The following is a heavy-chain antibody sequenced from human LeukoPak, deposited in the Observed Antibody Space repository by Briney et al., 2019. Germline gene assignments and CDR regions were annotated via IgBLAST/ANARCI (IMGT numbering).Heavy chain of an antibody. Sequence: ASVKVSCKASGYTFTSYYMHWVRQAPGQGLEWMGIINPSGGSTSYAQKFQGRVTMTRDTSTSTVYMELSSLRSEDTAVYYCAREWNTAMAQGAFDIWGQGTVVTVSS. CDR1: GYTFTSYY. D-gene: IGHD5-18*01. V-gene: IGHV1-46*01. CDR2: INPSGGST. CDR3: AREWNTAMAQGAFDI. J-gene: IGHJ3*02.